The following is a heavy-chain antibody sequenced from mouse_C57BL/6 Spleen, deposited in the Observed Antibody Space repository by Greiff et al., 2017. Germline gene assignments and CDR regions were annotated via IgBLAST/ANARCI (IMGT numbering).Heavy chain of an antibody. V-gene: IGHV14-2*01. J-gene: IGHJ4*01. CDR3: TRCLGSYAMHY. CDR1: GFYIKAYY. Sequence: EVQLQQSGADLVKPGASVKLSCTASGFYIKAYYMHWVKQRTEQGLELVGRIDIEDGETKYDPTFQGQATIPADTTSNTAYLQLSSLTSEDTAVYYCTRCLGSYAMHYWGQGTSVTVSS. CDR2: IDIEDGET. D-gene: IGHD2-2*01.